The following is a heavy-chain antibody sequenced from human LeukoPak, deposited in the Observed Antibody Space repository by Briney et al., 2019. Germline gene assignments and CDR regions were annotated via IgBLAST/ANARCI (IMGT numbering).Heavy chain of an antibody. D-gene: IGHD4-23*01. V-gene: IGHV3-20*04. CDR1: GFTFDDYT. CDR3: AKDLLRWSFDY. Sequence: GGSLRLSCAASGFTFDDYTMSWVRQAPGKGLEWVSGINWNGGSTGYVDSVKGRFTISRDKSKNTLYLQMNSLRADDTAVYYCAKDLLRWSFDYWGQGTLVTVSS. J-gene: IGHJ4*02. CDR2: INWNGGST.